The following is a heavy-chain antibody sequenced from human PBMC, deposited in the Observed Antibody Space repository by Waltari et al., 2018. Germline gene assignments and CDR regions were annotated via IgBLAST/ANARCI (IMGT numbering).Heavy chain of an antibody. J-gene: IGHJ4*02. Sequence: QLQLVQSGAEVKKPGASVTVSCKASGYTFTGYYMHWVRQAPGQGLEWMGRINPNRGGTSYEQQLQGRVTMTRDTSMSTAYMEVSRLGSVDTAGYYCARGTYYYASSVHHNDYWGQGTLVTVSS. CDR3: ARGTYYYASSVHHNDY. CDR2: INPNRGGT. CDR1: GYTFTGYY. D-gene: IGHD3-22*01. V-gene: IGHV1-2*06.